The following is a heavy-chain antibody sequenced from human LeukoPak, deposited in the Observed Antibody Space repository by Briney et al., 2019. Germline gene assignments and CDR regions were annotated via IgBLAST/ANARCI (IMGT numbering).Heavy chain of an antibody. Sequence: GGSLRLSCAASGFIFSSWWMIWFRRLPGKGLVSVSHINTDGSYIRYADSVKGRFTISRDNARNTLYLQMNSLRPEDTGVYYCTTFGIDWSLSYWGQGALVTVSS. CDR1: GFIFSSWW. CDR3: TTFGIDWSLSY. V-gene: IGHV3-74*01. CDR2: INTDGSYI. J-gene: IGHJ4*02. D-gene: IGHD3-9*01.